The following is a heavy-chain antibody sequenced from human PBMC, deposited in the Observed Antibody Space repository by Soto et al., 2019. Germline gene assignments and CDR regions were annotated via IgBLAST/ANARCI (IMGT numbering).Heavy chain of an antibody. CDR3: TRPRVLLSYYYYYGMDV. J-gene: IGHJ6*02. V-gene: IGHV3-49*04. CDR1: GFTFGDYA. CDR2: IRSKAYGGTT. Sequence: LRLSCTASGFTFGDYAMSWVRQAPGKGLEWVGFIRSKAYGGTTEYAASVKGRFTISRDDSKSIAYLQMNSLKTEDTAVYYCTRPRVLLSYYYYYGMDVWGQGTTVTVSS. D-gene: IGHD2-15*01.